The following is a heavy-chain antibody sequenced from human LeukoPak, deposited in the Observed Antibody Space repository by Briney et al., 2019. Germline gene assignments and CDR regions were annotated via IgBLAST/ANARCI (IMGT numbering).Heavy chain of an antibody. J-gene: IGHJ4*02. CDR1: AFTVSSNY. CDR3: ARDLSGYYDY. Sequence: PGGSLRLFCASSAFTVSSNYMSWVRQARGKGLEWVAVIYSGGSTYYEDSVKGRFTISRHNSKNTLYLQMNSLRAEDTAVYYCARDLSGYYDYWGQGTLVTVSS. D-gene: IGHD3-9*01. V-gene: IGHV3-53*04. CDR2: IYSGGST.